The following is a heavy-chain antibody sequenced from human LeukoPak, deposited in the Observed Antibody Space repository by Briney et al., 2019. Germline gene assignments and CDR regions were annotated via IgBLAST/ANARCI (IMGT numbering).Heavy chain of an antibody. CDR2: INPDSGGT. V-gene: IGHV1-2*02. CDR1: GYTFTGYY. D-gene: IGHD1-26*01. CDR3: ARDLSWDTSGY. Sequence: ASVTVSCTASGYTFTGYYMHWVRQAPGQGLEWMGWINPDSGGTNYAQKFQGRVTMTRDTSISTAYMELSRLRSDDTAVYYCARDLSWDTSGYWGQGTLVTVSS. J-gene: IGHJ4*02.